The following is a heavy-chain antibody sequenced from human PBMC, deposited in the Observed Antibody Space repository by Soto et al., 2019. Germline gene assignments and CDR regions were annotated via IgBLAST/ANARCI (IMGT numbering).Heavy chain of an antibody. Sequence: ASVKVSCKASGYTFTTYDISWVRQATGQGLEWMGWMNPYSGNTGYAQKFQGRVTVTRNTSISTVYMELSGLRPDDTAVYYCARRKERSGPHYFDYRGQGSQVTVSS. CDR2: MNPYSGNT. D-gene: IGHD6-25*01. J-gene: IGHJ4*02. CDR1: GYTFTTYD. V-gene: IGHV1-8*01. CDR3: ARRKERSGPHYFDY.